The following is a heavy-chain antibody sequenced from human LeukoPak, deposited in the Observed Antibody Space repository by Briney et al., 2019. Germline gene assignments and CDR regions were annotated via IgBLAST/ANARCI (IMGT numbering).Heavy chain of an antibody. J-gene: IGHJ4*02. CDR2: ISGSGGST. D-gene: IGHD3-22*01. CDR3: AKQQTMIVVVITYDY. V-gene: IGHV3-23*01. Sequence: GGSLRLSCAASGFTFSSYAMSWVRQAPGEGLEWVSAISGSGGSTYYADSVKGRFTISRDNSKTTLYLQMNSRRTEDTAVYYCAKQQTMIVVVITYDYWGQGTLVTVSS. CDR1: GFTFSSYA.